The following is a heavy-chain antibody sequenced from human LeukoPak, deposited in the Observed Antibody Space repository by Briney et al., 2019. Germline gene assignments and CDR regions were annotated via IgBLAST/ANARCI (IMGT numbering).Heavy chain of an antibody. D-gene: IGHD3-10*01. CDR2: IYYSGST. CDR3: ARSMVRGVSFDY. Sequence: TSETLSLTCTVSGGSISSHYWSWIRQPPGKGLEWIGYIYYSGSTNYNPSLKSRVTISVDTSKNQFSLKQSSVTAADTAVYYCARSMVRGVSFDYWGQGTLVTVSS. J-gene: IGHJ4*02. V-gene: IGHV4-59*11. CDR1: GGSISSHY.